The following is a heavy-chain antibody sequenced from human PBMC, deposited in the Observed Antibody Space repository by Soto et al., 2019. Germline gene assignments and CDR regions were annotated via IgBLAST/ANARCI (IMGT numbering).Heavy chain of an antibody. CDR1: GFTFSMYW. V-gene: IGHV3-74*03. J-gene: IGHJ4*02. D-gene: IGHD3-16*01. CDR2: INGDGTDT. Sequence: EVQLVESGGGLVQPGGSLRLSCAASGFTFSMYWMHWVRQAPGKGLLWVSRINGDGTDTTYADSVKGRFTISRDNAKNTVYLKMNGRRAEDTAVNYCAREVVRGSGSYYLDYWGQETLVTVSS. CDR3: AREVVRGSGSYYLDY.